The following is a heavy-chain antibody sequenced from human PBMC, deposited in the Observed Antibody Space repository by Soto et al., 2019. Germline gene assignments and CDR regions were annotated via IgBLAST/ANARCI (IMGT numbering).Heavy chain of an antibody. CDR3: AREVLEYRTPYYFDH. CDR1: GFTFSSCA. J-gene: IGHJ4*02. Sequence: GGSLRLSCAASGFTFSSCAMHWVRQAPGKGLEWVAIIAYDGSNKYYADSVKGRFTISRDNSKNTLYLQMNSLRAEDTAMYYCAREVLEYRTPYYFDHWGQGTLVTVSS. V-gene: IGHV3-30-3*01. D-gene: IGHD6-6*01. CDR2: IAYDGSNK.